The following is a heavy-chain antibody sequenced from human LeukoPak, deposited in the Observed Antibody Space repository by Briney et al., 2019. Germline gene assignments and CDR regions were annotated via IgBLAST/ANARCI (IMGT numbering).Heavy chain of an antibody. J-gene: IGHJ6*02. CDR1: GGSISSTDYY. Sequence: PSETLSLTCTLSGGSISSTDYYWGWIRQPPGKGLEWIANLYHSGSTYYNPSLKRRVTISADKSKKQFSLKLTSVTAADTAVYYCARLLWFGELGYYYYGMDVWGQGTTVTVSS. CDR3: ARLLWFGELGYYYYGMDV. V-gene: IGHV4-39*07. D-gene: IGHD3-10*01. CDR2: LYHSGST.